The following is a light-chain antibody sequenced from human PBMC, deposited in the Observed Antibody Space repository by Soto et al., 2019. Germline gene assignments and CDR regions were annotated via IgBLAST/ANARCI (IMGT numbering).Light chain of an antibody. Sequence: QAVVTQPPSASGTPGQRVTISCSGSSSNIGSNYVYWYQQLAGTAPKLLIYRNNQRPSGVPDRFSGSKSGTSASLAISGLRSEDEADYYCAAWDDSLSVVFGGGTKLTVL. CDR2: RNN. CDR3: AAWDDSLSVV. J-gene: IGLJ2*01. CDR1: SSNIGSNY. V-gene: IGLV1-47*01.